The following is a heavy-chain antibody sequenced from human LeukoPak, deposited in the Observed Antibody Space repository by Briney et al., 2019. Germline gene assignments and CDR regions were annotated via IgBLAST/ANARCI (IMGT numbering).Heavy chain of an antibody. J-gene: IGHJ1*01. D-gene: IGHD2-15*01. CDR2: INHSGST. CDR1: GGSFSGYY. Sequence: SETLSLTCAVYGGSFSGYYWSWIRQPPGKGLEWIGEINHSGSTNYNPSLKSRVTIPVDTSKNQFSLKLSSVTAADTAVYYCARDGEYCSGGSCYSEYFQHWGQGTLVTVSS. CDR3: ARDGEYCSGGSCYSEYFQH. V-gene: IGHV4-34*01.